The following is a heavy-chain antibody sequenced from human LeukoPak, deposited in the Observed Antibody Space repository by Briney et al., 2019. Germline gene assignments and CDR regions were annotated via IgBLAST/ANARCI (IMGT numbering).Heavy chain of an antibody. D-gene: IGHD1-26*01. CDR3: AKVVSGFHFDC. J-gene: IGHJ4*02. V-gene: IGHV3-23*01. CDR1: GFTFSTFG. Sequence: GGSMRLSCAAYGFTFSTFGMSWVRRAPGKGPEWVSGITGSGATTYYADSVKGRFTISRDNSQNTLYLQMNTLRAEDTAVYYCAKVVSGFHFDCWGQGTLVTVSS. CDR2: ITGSGATT.